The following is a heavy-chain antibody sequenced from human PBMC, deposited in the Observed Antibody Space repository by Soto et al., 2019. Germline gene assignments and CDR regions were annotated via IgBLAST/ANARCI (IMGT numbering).Heavy chain of an antibody. V-gene: IGHV3-53*01. CDR2: IYSGGST. Sequence: QPGGSLRLSCAASGFTVSSNYMSWVRQAPGKGLEWVSVIYSGGSTYYADSVKGRFTISRDNSKNTLYLQMNSLRAEDTAVYYCARASRGYSGYDSDYWGQGTLVTVSS. J-gene: IGHJ4*02. CDR3: ARASRGYSGYDSDY. CDR1: GFTVSSNY. D-gene: IGHD5-12*01.